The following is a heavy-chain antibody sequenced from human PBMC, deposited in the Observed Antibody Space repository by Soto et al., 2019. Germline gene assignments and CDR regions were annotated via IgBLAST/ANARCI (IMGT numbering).Heavy chain of an antibody. D-gene: IGHD4-17*01. Sequence: QVTLKESGPVLVKPTETLTLTCTISGFSLSNGRSGVSWIRQPPGKALEWLAHFFSDAERSYSTSMQRKLTMSKETSGTQVVLSMTHMGPQDTGTYYCARLNADSGFHYYALYVWGQGTTVTVSS. V-gene: IGHV2-26*03. J-gene: IGHJ6*02. CDR3: ARLNADSGFHYYALYV. CDR1: GFSLSNGRSG. CDR2: FFSDAER.